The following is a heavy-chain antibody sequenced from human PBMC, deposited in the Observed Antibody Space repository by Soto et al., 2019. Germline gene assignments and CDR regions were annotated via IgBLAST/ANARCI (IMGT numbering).Heavy chain of an antibody. CDR2: IYHSGSA. J-gene: IGHJ3*02. V-gene: IGHV4-4*02. Sequence: QVQLQESGPGLVKPSGALSLTCAVSGGSTSNSNWWSWVRQPPGKGLEWIGEIYHSGSANYNPSLKSRVTISVDKSMTQFSLNLTSVTSADTAVYYCATNPGFIWGQRTMVTVSS. CDR3: ATNPGFI. D-gene: IGHD3-10*01. CDR1: GGSTSNSNW.